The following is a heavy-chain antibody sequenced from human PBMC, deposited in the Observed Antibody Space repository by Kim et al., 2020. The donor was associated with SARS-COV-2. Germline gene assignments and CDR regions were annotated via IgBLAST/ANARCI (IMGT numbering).Heavy chain of an antibody. D-gene: IGHD6-19*01. J-gene: IGHJ4*02. CDR3: ARPYSSGWYLIDY. CDR2: INSDGSST. CDR1: GFTFSSYW. V-gene: IGHV3-74*01. Sequence: GGSLRLSCAASGFTFSSYWMHWVRQAPGKGLEWVSRINSDGSSTCYADSVKGRFTISRDNAKNTLYLQMNSLRAEDTAVYYCARPYSSGWYLIDYWGQGTLVTVSS.